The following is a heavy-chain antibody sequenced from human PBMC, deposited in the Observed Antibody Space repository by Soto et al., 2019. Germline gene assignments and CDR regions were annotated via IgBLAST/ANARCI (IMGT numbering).Heavy chain of an antibody. V-gene: IGHV4-30-2*01. D-gene: IGHD7-27*01. Sequence: QLQLPESGSGLVKPSQTLSLTCAVSGVSISSGGYSWSWIRQPPGKGLEWIGYIAHSGSTYYNPSLKSRVTKGVDRSKDQVSVKLSSVTAADTAVYYCARAQLGPGSNWFDPWGQGTLVTGSS. CDR1: GVSISSGGYS. CDR3: ARAQLGPGSNWFDP. J-gene: IGHJ5*02. CDR2: IAHSGST.